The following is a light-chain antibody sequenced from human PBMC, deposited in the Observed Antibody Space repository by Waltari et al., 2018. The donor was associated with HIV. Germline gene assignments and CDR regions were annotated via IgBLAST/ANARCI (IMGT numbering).Light chain of an antibody. CDR2: AKI. J-gene: IGLJ2*01. CDR1: SLKNYY. V-gene: IGLV3-19*01. CDR3: HSRDSSGNHL. Sequence: SSELTQDPAVSVALGLTVRITSQGDSLKNYYANWYHQKPGQAPVLVIYAKINRPSGIPDRFSGSGSGNTASLTITGAQAEDEGDYYCHSRDSSGNHLFGGGTKVTVL.